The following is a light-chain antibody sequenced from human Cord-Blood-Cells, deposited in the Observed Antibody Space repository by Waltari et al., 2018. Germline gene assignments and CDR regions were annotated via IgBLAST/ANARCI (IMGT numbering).Light chain of an antibody. V-gene: IGKV3-15*01. CDR1: QSVSRN. CDR2: GAS. CDR3: QQYNNWPPYT. Sequence: EIVMTQSPATLSVSPGERGTRSCRASQSVSRNLAWYQQKPGQAPRLLIYGASTRATGIPARFSGSGSGTEFTLTISSLQSEDFAVDYCQQYNNWPPYTFGQGTKLEIK. J-gene: IGKJ2*01.